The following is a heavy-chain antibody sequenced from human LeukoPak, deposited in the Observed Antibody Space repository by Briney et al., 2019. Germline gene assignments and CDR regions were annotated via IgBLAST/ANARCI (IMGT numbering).Heavy chain of an antibody. CDR1: GFAFSSYG. CDR2: ISYDGSNK. J-gene: IGHJ4*02. CDR3: AQGNARRGSSGYGILDY. V-gene: IGHV3-30*18. Sequence: PGGSLRLSCAASGFAFSSYGMHWVRQAPGKGLEWVAVISYDGSNKYYADSVKGRFTISRDNSKNTLYLQMNSLRAEDTAVYYCAQGNARRGSSGYGILDYWGQGTLVTVSS. D-gene: IGHD5-12*01.